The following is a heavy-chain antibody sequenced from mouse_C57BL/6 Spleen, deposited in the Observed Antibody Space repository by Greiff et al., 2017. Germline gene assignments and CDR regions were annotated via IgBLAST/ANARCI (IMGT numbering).Heavy chain of an antibody. V-gene: IGHV5-15*01. J-gene: IGHJ4*01. CDR2: ISNLAYSI. CDR1: GFTFSDYG. Sequence: EVQLVESGGGLVQPGGSLKLSCAASGFTFSDYGMAWVRQAPRKGPEWVAFISNLAYSIYYADTVTGRFTISRENAKNTLYLEMSSLRSEDTAMYYCARGYYGSNAMDYWGQGTSVTVSS. D-gene: IGHD1-1*01. CDR3: ARGYYGSNAMDY.